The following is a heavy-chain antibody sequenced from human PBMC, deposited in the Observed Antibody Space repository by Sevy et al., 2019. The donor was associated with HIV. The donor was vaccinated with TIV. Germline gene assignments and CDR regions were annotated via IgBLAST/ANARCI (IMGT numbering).Heavy chain of an antibody. Sequence: GGSLRLSCAASGFTFSSYAMHWVRQAPGKGLEWVAVISYDGSDKYYADSVKGRFTISRDNSKNTLYLQMNSLRAEDTAVYYCARDPAYCTNGVCSYFDDWGQGTLVTVSS. J-gene: IGHJ4*02. D-gene: IGHD2-8*01. CDR3: ARDPAYCTNGVCSYFDD. CDR2: ISYDGSDK. V-gene: IGHV3-30*04. CDR1: GFTFSSYA.